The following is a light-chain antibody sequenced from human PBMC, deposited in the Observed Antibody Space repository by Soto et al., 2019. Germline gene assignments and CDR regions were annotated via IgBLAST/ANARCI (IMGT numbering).Light chain of an antibody. V-gene: IGLV2-8*01. J-gene: IGLJ3*02. CDR1: SSDDGGYNY. Sequence: QSVLTQPPSASGSPGQSVSISCTGTSSDDGGYNYVSWYQQYPGRAPKLMIYEVTKRPSGVPDRFSGSKSGNTASLTVSGLQADDEAGYYCSSYAASNNFYFVFGGGTQLTVL. CDR3: SSYAASNNFYFV. CDR2: EVT.